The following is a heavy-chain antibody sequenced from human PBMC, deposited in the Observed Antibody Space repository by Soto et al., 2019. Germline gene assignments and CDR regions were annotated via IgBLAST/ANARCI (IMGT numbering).Heavy chain of an antibody. Sequence: QVQLVQSGAEVKKPGSSVKVSCKASGGTFSSYTISWVRQAPGQGLEWMGRIIPILGIANYAQKFQGRVTITADKSTSTAYMELSSLRSEDTAVYYCARSSGWPGVLDFDVGMDVWGQGTTVTVSS. V-gene: IGHV1-69*02. J-gene: IGHJ6*02. D-gene: IGHD6-19*01. CDR2: IIPILGIA. CDR1: GGTFSSYT. CDR3: ARSSGWPGVLDFDVGMDV.